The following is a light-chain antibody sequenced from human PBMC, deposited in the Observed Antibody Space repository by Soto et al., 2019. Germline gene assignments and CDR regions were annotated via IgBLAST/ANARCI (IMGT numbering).Light chain of an antibody. Sequence: ENVLTQSPGTLSLSPGERATLSCRASQSVSSSDFAWYQQKPGQAPRLLIYGASSRATGIPDRFSGSGSGKDFTLNISRLEPEDFSVYYCQQYGSSPSTFGQGTKVEIK. CDR2: GAS. CDR3: QQYGSSPST. J-gene: IGKJ1*01. V-gene: IGKV3-20*01. CDR1: QSVSSSD.